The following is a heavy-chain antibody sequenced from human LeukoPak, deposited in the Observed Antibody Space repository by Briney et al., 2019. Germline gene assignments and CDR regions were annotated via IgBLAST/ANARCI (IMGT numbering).Heavy chain of an antibody. Sequence: SETLSLTCAVYGGPFSGYYWSWIRQPPGKGLEWIGEINHSGSTNYNPSLKSRVTISVDTSKNQFSLKLSSVTAADTAVYYCARHLKSSRVVPAAMPGVPFDPWGQGTLVTVSS. V-gene: IGHV4-34*01. J-gene: IGHJ5*02. D-gene: IGHD2-2*01. CDR2: INHSGST. CDR3: ARHLKSSRVVPAAMPGVPFDP. CDR1: GGPFSGYY.